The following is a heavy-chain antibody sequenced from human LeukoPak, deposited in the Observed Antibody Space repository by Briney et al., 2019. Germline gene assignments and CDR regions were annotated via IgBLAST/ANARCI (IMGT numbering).Heavy chain of an antibody. CDR1: GYTFTSYY. Sequence: ASVKVSCKASGYTFTSYYMHWVRQAPGQGLEWMGIINPSGGSTSYAQKFQGRVTMTRDMSTSTVYMELSSLRSEDTAVYYCARDQVVVVPDPQDAFDIWGQGTMVTVSS. V-gene: IGHV1-46*01. CDR3: ARDQVVVVPDPQDAFDI. J-gene: IGHJ3*02. CDR2: INPSGGST. D-gene: IGHD2-2*01.